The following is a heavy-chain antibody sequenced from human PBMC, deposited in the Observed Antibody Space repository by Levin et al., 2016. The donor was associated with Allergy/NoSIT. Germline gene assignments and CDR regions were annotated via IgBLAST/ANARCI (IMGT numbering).Heavy chain of an antibody. CDR2: ISDDGNSV. V-gene: IGHV3-30*18. Sequence: GESLKISCAASGFTFSSSVMHWVRQAPGKGLEWVAGISDDGNSVYHADSVRGRFTISRDNSRNTLFLQMNGLRVEDTAVYFCAKRVRDCGSTRCYFENWGQGTLVTVSS. CDR3: AKRVRDCGSTRCYFEN. CDR1: GFTFSSSV. J-gene: IGHJ4*02. D-gene: IGHD2-2*01.